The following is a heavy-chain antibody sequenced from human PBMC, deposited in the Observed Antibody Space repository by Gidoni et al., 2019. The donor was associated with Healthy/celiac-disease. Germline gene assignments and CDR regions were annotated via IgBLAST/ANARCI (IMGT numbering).Heavy chain of an antibody. D-gene: IGHD2-15*01. V-gene: IGHV4-61*02. CDR1: GGSISSGSYY. Sequence: QVQLQESGPGLVKPSQTLSLTCTVSGGSISSGSYYWSWIRQPAGKGLEWIGRIYTSGSTNYNPSLKSRVTISVDTSKNQFSLKLSSVTAADTAVYYCARDGCSGGSCPDYWGQGTLVTVSS. CDR2: IYTSGST. CDR3: ARDGCSGGSCPDY. J-gene: IGHJ4*02.